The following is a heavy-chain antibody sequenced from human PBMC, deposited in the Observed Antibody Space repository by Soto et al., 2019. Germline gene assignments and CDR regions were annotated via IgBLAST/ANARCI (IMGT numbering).Heavy chain of an antibody. CDR2: ISDYNGNT. Sequence: QVQLVQSGAEVKKHGDSVKVSCKASGYTFTIYGISWVRQAPGQGLEWMGWISDYNGNTNNAQKLQDRVTMTPDTSTSTAYMEVRSLGSNETAVYYFARGWGSYNWRDYFQLWGQGTLVTVSS. V-gene: IGHV1-18*01. CDR3: ARGWGSYNWRDYFQL. J-gene: IGHJ1*01. D-gene: IGHD1-26*01. CDR1: GYTFTIYG.